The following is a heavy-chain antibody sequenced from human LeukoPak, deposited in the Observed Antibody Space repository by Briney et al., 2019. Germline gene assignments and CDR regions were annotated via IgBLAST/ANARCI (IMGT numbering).Heavy chain of an antibody. CDR2: ISGSGGST. CDR1: GFTFSYYA. D-gene: IGHD1-14*01. CDR3: AKRGDSGAFQH. Sequence: GGSLRLSCAAPGFTFSYYAMSWVRQAPGKGLEWVSAISGSGGSTYYADSVKGRFTISRDNSKNTLYLQMNSLRAEDTAVYYCAKRGDSGAFQHWGQGTLVTVSS. V-gene: IGHV3-23*01. J-gene: IGHJ1*01.